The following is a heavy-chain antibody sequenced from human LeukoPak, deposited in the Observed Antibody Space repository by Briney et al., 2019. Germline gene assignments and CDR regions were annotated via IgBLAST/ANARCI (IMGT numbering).Heavy chain of an antibody. CDR3: ARDRGSNSCHDY. CDR1: GFTFNSYS. D-gene: IGHD2-15*01. CDR2: ICSSGRHI. J-gene: IGHJ4*02. V-gene: IGHV3-48*02. Sequence: GGSLRLSCAASGFTFNSYSMNWVRQAPGKGLEWVSYICSSGRHIYYADSVRGRFTISRDNAKDSLYLQMNSLRDEDTAVYYCARDRGSNSCHDYWGQGTLVT.